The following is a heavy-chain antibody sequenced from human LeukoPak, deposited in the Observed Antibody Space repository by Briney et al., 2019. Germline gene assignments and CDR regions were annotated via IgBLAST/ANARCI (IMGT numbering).Heavy chain of an antibody. D-gene: IGHD1-1*01. Sequence: SETLSLTCTVSGGSISSSSYYWGWIRQPPGKGLEWIGRIYISGSTNYNPSLKSRVTMSVDTSKNQFSLKLSSVTAADTAVYYCARDRGTWNDDGFDYWGQGTLVTVSS. V-gene: IGHV4-39*07. J-gene: IGHJ4*02. CDR3: ARDRGTWNDDGFDY. CDR1: GGSISSSSYY. CDR2: IYISGST.